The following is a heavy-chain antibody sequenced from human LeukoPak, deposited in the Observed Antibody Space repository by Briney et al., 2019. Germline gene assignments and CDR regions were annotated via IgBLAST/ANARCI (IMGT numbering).Heavy chain of an antibody. CDR3: ARQYCSSASCYRAWYNWFDP. J-gene: IGHJ5*02. Sequence: PSETLSLTCTVSGGSISSYYWSWIRQPPGKGLEWIGYIYYSGSTNYNLSLKSRVTISVDTSKNQFSLKLSSVTAADTAVYYCARQYCSSASCYRAWYNWFDPWGQGTLVTVSS. V-gene: IGHV4-59*08. CDR1: GGSISSYY. CDR2: IYYSGST. D-gene: IGHD2-2*01.